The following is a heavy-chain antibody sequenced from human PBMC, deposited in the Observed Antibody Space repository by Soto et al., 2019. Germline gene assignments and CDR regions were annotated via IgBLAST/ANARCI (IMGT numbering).Heavy chain of an antibody. CDR3: ARGRVEYSSGWATYFDY. D-gene: IGHD6-19*01. CDR1: GFTFSGYS. J-gene: IGHJ4*02. CDR2: INTNGVNT. Sequence: ESGGGLVQPGGSLRLSCAASGFTFSGYSMFWVRQAPGKGLEYVSAINTNGVNTFYAKSVKGRFTISRDNSKNTMYLQMGSLRAEDMAVYYCARGRVEYSSGWATYFDYWGQGTLVTVSS. V-gene: IGHV3-64*01.